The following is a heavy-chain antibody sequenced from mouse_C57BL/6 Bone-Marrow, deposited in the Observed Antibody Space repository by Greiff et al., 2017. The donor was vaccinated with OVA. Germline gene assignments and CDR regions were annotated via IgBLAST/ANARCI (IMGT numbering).Heavy chain of an antibody. CDR3: ARRGYYYGSSRDYFDY. V-gene: IGHV1-80*01. Sequence: VQLQQSGAELVKPGASVKISCKASGYAFSSYWMNWVKQRPGKGLEWIGQIYPGDGDTNYNGKFKGKATLTADKSSSTAYMQLSSLTSEDSAVYFCARRGYYYGSSRDYFDYWGQGTTLTVSS. CDR1: GYAFSSYW. J-gene: IGHJ2*01. CDR2: IYPGDGDT. D-gene: IGHD1-1*01.